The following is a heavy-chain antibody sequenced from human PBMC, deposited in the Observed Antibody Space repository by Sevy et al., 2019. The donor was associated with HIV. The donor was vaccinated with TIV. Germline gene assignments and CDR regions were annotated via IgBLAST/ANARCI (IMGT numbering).Heavy chain of an antibody. CDR3: ARDDSSGKYLNYFDP. V-gene: IGHV3-48*02. CDR2: ISSHASTL. J-gene: IGHJ5*02. Sequence: RAGGSPRLSCAASGFTFSRYSMNWVRQAPGKGLEWVSYISSHASTLYYADSVKGRFTISRDNAVNSLYLQMNSLKDEDTAVYYCARDDSSGKYLNYFDPWGPGTLVTVSS. CDR1: GFTFSRYS. D-gene: IGHD3-22*01.